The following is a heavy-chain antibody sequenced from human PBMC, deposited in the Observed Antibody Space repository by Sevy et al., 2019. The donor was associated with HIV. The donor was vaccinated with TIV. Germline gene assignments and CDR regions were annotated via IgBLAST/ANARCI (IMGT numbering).Heavy chain of an antibody. V-gene: IGHV3-15*01. CDR3: TTEGAD. CDR2: VRSKGDGGTE. CDR1: GFMFSDAW. Sequence: GGSLRLSCAASGFMFSDAWLSWVRLGPGKGLEWVGRVRSKGDGGTEEYATPVKGRFIIARDDSKNMLYLQMNNLKIEDTGVYYCTTEGADWGQGTRVTVSS. J-gene: IGHJ4*02.